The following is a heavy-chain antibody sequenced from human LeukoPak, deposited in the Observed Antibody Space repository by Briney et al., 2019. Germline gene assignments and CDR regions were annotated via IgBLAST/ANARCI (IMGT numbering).Heavy chain of an antibody. CDR1: GVLISKGYY. V-gene: IGHV4-38-2*02. Sequence: SETLSLTCSVSGVLISKGYYWGWIRQSPGKGLEWIGSIYDDGSTYYNPSLKSRVRISVDTSKNQFSLKLSSVTAADTAVYYCARVFSTNYYDNRGWFDPWGQGTLVTVSS. J-gene: IGHJ5*02. CDR2: IYDDGST. D-gene: IGHD3-22*01. CDR3: ARVFSTNYYDNRGWFDP.